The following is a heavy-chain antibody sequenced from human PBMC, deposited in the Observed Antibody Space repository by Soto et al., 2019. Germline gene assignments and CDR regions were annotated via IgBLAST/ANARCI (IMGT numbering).Heavy chain of an antibody. CDR2: IYYSGST. Sequence: PSETLSLTCTVSGGSISSSSYYWGWTRQPPGKGLEWIGSIYYSGSTYYNPSLKSRVTISVDTSKNQFSLKLSSVTAADTAIYYCVRSFLWPDSVADQFVVYYYYMDVWGQGTTVTVSS. D-gene: IGHD5-12*01. CDR3: VRSFLWPDSVADQFVVYYYYMDV. CDR1: GGSISSSSYY. V-gene: IGHV4-39*01. J-gene: IGHJ6*03.